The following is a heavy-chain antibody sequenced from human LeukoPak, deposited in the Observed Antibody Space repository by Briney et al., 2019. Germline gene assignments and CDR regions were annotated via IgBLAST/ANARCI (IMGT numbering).Heavy chain of an antibody. D-gene: IGHD2-2*01. J-gene: IGHJ5*02. CDR3: ARVGSSSTGYSLYNWFDP. V-gene: IGHV1-18*01. Sequence: ASVKVSCKASGYTFTNYGISWVRQAPGQGLEWMGWISGCNGDTNYAQKLRGRVTMTTDTSTSTAYMELTSLRSDDTAVYYCARVGSSSTGYSLYNWFDPWGQGTLVTVSS. CDR2: ISGCNGDT. CDR1: GYTFTNYG.